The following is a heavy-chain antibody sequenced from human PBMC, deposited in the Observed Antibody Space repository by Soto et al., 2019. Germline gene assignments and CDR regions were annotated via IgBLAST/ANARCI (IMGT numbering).Heavy chain of an antibody. J-gene: IGHJ4*02. V-gene: IGHV3-11*04. CDR1: GFTFSDYY. CDR2: ISSSGSTI. Sequence: GGSLRLSCAASGFTFSDYYMSWIRQAPGKGLEWVSYISSSGSTIYYADSVKGRFTISRDNAKNSLYLQMNSLRAEDTAVYYCAREYCSGGSCYFYGLDYWGQGTLVTVSS. D-gene: IGHD2-15*01. CDR3: AREYCSGGSCYFYGLDY.